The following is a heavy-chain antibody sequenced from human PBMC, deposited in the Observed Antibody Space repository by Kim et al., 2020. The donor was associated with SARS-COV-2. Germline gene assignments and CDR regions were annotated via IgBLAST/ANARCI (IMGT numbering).Heavy chain of an antibody. V-gene: IGHV3-11*01. CDR3: AKVDGYAHGQAPH. Sequence: GGSLRLSCTASGLTFSNYYMSWIRQAPGKGLEWVSFISGDSNTKYYADFVKGRFTISRDNAKNSLSLQMTSLRPDDSAVYYCAKVDGYAHGQAPHWGQGT. J-gene: IGHJ4*02. CDR1: GLTFSNYY. CDR2: ISGDSNTK. D-gene: IGHD2-2*03.